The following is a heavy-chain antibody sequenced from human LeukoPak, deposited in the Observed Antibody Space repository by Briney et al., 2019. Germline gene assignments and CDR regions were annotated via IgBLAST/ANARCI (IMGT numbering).Heavy chain of an antibody. J-gene: IGHJ4*02. CDR3: ARWGEYCSSTSCYDYFDY. CDR2: TYYRSKWYN. Sequence: SQTLSLTCAISGDSFSSNSAAWNWIRQSPSRGLEWLGRTYYRSKWYNDYAVSVKSRITINPDTSKNQFYLQLNSVTPEDTAVYYCARWGEYCSSTSCYDYFDYWGQGTLVTVSS. D-gene: IGHD2-2*01. V-gene: IGHV6-1*01. CDR1: GDSFSSNSAA.